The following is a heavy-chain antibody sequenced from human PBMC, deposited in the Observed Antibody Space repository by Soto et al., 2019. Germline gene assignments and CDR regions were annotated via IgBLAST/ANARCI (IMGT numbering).Heavy chain of an antibody. D-gene: IGHD2-15*01. CDR3: ARHGCSGGSCYLHYGMDV. V-gene: IGHV5-51*01. Sequence: EPLKVWWRGSGGRSSSYGGGWVSTQPGKGLELMGIRYPGDSDTRYSPSFQGQVTIPADKSISTAYLQWSSLKASDTAMYYCARHGCSGGSCYLHYGMDVWGQGTTV. CDR2: RYPGDSDT. J-gene: IGHJ6*02. CDR1: GGRSSSYG.